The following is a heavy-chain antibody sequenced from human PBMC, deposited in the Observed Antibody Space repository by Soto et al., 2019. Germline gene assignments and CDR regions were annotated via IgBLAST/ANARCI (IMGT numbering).Heavy chain of an antibody. CDR1: GGTFSSYA. V-gene: IGHV1-69*13. CDR2: IIPIFGTA. J-gene: IGHJ4*02. D-gene: IGHD5-18*01. Sequence: RASVKVSCKASGGTFSSYAISWVRQAPGQGLEWMGGIIPIFGTANYAQKFQGRVTITADESTSTAYMELSSLRSEDTAVYYCARGAVDTAAAFDYWGQGTLVTVSS. CDR3: ARGAVDTAAAFDY.